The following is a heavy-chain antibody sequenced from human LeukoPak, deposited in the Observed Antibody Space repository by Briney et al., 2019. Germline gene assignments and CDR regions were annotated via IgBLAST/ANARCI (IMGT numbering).Heavy chain of an antibody. J-gene: IGHJ4*02. CDR2: ISSSGDST. CDR1: GFTFSNYG. CDR3: ARAPTVLVGYCSSSSCQADY. D-gene: IGHD2-2*01. Sequence: GGSLRLSCAASGFTFSNYGLSWVRQAPGKGLEWVSHISSSGDSTYYADSVKGRFTISRDNAKNSLYLQMNSLRVEDTAVYYCARAPTVLVGYCSSSSCQADYWGQGTLVTVSS. V-gene: IGHV3-48*04.